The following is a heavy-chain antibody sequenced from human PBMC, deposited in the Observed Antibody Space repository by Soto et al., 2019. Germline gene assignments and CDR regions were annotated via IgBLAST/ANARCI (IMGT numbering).Heavy chain of an antibody. V-gene: IGHV1-18*01. J-gene: IGHJ5*02. CDR2: ISAYNGNT. CDR1: GYTFTSYG. D-gene: IGHD2-15*01. CDR3: ARVPLCSGGSCPKNWFDP. Sequence: ASVKLSCKASGYTFTSYGISWVRQAPGQGLEWMGWISAYNGNTNYAQKLQGRVTMTTDTSTSTAYMELRSLRSDDTAVYYCARVPLCSGGSCPKNWFDPCGQGTLVTVSS.